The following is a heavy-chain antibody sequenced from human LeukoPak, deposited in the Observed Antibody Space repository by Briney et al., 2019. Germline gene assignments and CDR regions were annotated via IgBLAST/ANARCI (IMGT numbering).Heavy chain of an antibody. J-gene: IGHJ4*02. CDR1: GFTVSTNF. CDR2: IYSGGST. V-gene: IGHV3-53*01. D-gene: IGHD4-11*01. CDR3: ARTRVDTTTFDYFDY. Sequence: QTGGSLRLSCVVSGFTVSTNFMSWVRQAPGERLGWVSVIYSGGSTYYADSVKGRFTISRDNSKNTLYLQMNSLRAEDTAVYYCARTRVDTTTFDYFDYWGQGTLVTVSS.